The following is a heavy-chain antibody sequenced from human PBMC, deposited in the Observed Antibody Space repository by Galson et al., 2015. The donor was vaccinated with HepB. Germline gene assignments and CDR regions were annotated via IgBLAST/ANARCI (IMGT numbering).Heavy chain of an antibody. CDR2: INHSGST. CDR1: GGSFSGYY. J-gene: IGHJ6*02. D-gene: IGHD2-2*01. CDR3: ARRGGYCSSTSCYWNYYYGLDV. Sequence: ETLSLTCAVYGGSFSGYYWSWIRQPPGKGLEWIGEINHSGSTNYNPSLKSRVTISVDTSKNQFSLKPSSVTAADTAVYYCARRGGYCSSTSCYWNYYYGLDVWGQGTTVTVSS. V-gene: IGHV4-34*01.